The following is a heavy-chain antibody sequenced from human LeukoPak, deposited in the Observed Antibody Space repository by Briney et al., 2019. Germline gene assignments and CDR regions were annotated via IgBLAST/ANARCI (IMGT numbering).Heavy chain of an antibody. V-gene: IGHV1-69*13. CDR2: IIPIFGTA. Sequence: SVKVSCKASGGTFSSYAISWVRQAPGQGLEWKGGIIPIFGTANYAQKFQGRVTITADESSSTAYMELSSLRSEDTAVYYCARASEGFYYYYGMDVWGKGTTVTVSS. J-gene: IGHJ6*04. CDR3: ARASEGFYYYYGMDV. CDR1: GGTFSSYA.